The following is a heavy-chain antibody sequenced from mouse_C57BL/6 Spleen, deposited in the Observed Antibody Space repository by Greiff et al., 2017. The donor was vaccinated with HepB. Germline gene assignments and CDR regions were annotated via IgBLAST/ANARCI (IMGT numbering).Heavy chain of an antibody. CDR2: IDPSDSET. CDR3: ARSETGPWFAY. V-gene: IGHV1-52*01. Sequence: QVQLQQSGAELVRPGSSVKLSCKASGYTFTSYWMHWVKQRPIQGLEWIGNIDPSDSETHYNQKFKDKATLTVDKSSSTAYMQLSSLTSEDSAVYYCARSETGPWFAYWGQGTLVTVSA. D-gene: IGHD4-1*01. J-gene: IGHJ3*01. CDR1: GYTFTSYW.